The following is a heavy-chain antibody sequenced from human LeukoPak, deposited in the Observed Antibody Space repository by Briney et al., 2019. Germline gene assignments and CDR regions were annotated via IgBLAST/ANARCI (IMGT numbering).Heavy chain of an antibody. Sequence: QPGGSLRLSCAASGFTVSSNYMSWVRQAPGKGLEWVSVIYSGGSTNYADSVKGRFTISRDNSKNTLYLQMNSLRAEDTAVYYCASSVWFGELFIDYWGQGTLVTVSS. J-gene: IGHJ4*02. CDR2: IYSGGST. CDR1: GFTVSSNY. CDR3: ASSVWFGELFIDY. V-gene: IGHV3-53*01. D-gene: IGHD3-10*01.